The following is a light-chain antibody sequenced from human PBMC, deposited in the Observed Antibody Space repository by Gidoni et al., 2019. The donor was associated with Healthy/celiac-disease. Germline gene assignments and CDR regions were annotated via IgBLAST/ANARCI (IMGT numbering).Light chain of an antibody. CDR2: DVS. CDR1: SSDVGGYNY. J-gene: IGLJ2*01. V-gene: IGLV2-14*01. CDR3: SSFAV. Sequence: SALPHPASVSGSPGQSITISCTGTSSDVGGYNYVSWYQQHPGKAPKLMIYDVSNRPSGVSNRFSGSKSGNTASLTISGLQAEDEADYYCSSFAVFGGGTKLTVL.